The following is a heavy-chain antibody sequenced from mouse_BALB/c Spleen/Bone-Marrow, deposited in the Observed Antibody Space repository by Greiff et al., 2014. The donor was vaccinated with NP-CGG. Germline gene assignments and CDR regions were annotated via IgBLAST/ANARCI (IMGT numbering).Heavy chain of an antibody. CDR3: AQGYDWAMDY. J-gene: IGHJ4*01. CDR1: GFNIKDTY. Sequence: VQLPQSWAELVKPGASVKLSCTASGFNIKDTYIHWGEQRPEQGLEWIGRIDPANGNTKYDPKFQGKATITTDTSSNTAYQQLSSLTSEDTAVYYCAQGYDWAMDYWGQGTSVTVSS. CDR2: IDPANGNT. V-gene: IGHV14-3*02. D-gene: IGHD2-14*01.